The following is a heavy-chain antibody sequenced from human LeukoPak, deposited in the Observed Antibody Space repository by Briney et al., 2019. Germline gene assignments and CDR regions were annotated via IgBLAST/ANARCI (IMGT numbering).Heavy chain of an antibody. Sequence: ASVTVSCKASGYTFTGYYIHWVRQAPGQGLEWMGWINPNSGGTTYAQNFQGRVTMTRDTSINTAYMEVRRQRDGDTAVYFCGRGDKTFDPWGQGTLVTVSS. J-gene: IGHJ5*02. V-gene: IGHV1-2*02. CDR1: GYTFTGYY. CDR2: INPNSGGT. CDR3: GRGDKTFDP.